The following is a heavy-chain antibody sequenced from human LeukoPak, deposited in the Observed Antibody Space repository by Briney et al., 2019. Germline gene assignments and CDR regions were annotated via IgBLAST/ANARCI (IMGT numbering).Heavy chain of an antibody. CDR3: ARGYCSGGSCTPGAFDI. D-gene: IGHD2-15*01. CDR1: GYTFTSYG. CDR2: ISAYNGNT. J-gene: IGHJ3*02. Sequence: ASVKVSCKASGYTFTSYGISWVRQAPGQGLEWMGWISAYNGNTNYAQKLQGRVTMTTDTSTSTAYMELRSLRSDDTAVYYCARGYCSGGSCTPGAFDIWGQGTIVTVSS. V-gene: IGHV1-18*01.